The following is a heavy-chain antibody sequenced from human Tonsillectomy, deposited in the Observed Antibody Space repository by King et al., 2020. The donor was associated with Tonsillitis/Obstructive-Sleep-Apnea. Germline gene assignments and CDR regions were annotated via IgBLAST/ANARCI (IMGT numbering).Heavy chain of an antibody. Sequence: VQLVESGGDLVQPGGSLRLSCAASGFTFSDHYMDWVRQAPGKGLEWVGRTRNKANSYSTEYAASVKGRCTISRDDSKNSLHLQMNSLKTEDTAVYYCAKSTNYYMDVWGKGTTVTVSS. D-gene: IGHD1-26*01. V-gene: IGHV3-72*01. CDR1: GFTFSDHY. CDR2: TRNKANSYST. CDR3: AKSTNYYMDV. J-gene: IGHJ6*03.